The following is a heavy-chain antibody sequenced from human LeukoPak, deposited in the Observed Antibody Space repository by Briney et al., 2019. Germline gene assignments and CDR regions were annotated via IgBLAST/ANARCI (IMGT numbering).Heavy chain of an antibody. Sequence: GGSLRLSCAASGFTFSSSWMNWVRQAPGKGLEWVANINQDGSEKYYVDSVKGRFTISRDNAKNSLYLQMNSLRAEDAAVYYCARAGSPWFGESKFDYWGQGTLVTVSS. CDR3: ARAGSPWFGESKFDY. CDR1: GFTFSSSW. V-gene: IGHV3-7*01. D-gene: IGHD3-10*01. CDR2: INQDGSEK. J-gene: IGHJ4*02.